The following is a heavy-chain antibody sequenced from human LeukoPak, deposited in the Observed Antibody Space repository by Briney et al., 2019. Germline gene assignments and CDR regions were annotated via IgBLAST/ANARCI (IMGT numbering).Heavy chain of an antibody. CDR1: GFTIGGFV. CDR3: ARDDYYDRSGYPGY. CDR2: IGSDYKT. V-gene: IGHV3-23*01. J-gene: IGHJ4*02. Sequence: GGSLRLSCAASGFTIGGFVMTWVRQAPGKGLEWVSSIGSDYKTHYSESVKGRFAISRDNSQSTVFLQMNSLRAEDTALYYCARDDYYDRSGYPGYWGQGTPVTVSS. D-gene: IGHD3-22*01.